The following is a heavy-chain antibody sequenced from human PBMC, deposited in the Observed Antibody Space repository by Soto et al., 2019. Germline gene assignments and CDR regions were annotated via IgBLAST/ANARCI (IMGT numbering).Heavy chain of an antibody. CDR1: GFTFSSYG. D-gene: IGHD2-21*02. CDR3: AKDKHIVVVTAPFDY. Sequence: QVQLVESGGGVVQPGRSLRLSCAASGFTFSSYGMHWVRQAPGKGLEWVAVISYDGSNKYYADSVKGRFTISRDNSKNTLYLQMNSLRAEDTAVNYCAKDKHIVVVTAPFDYWGQGTLVTVSS. CDR2: ISYDGSNK. V-gene: IGHV3-30*18. J-gene: IGHJ4*02.